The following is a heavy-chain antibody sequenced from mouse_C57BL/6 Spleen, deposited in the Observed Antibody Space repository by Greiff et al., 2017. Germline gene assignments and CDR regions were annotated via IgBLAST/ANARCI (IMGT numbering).Heavy chain of an antibody. CDR3: ARRDQGPYYAMDD. D-gene: IGHD3-2*02. CDR2: IYPGSGNT. V-gene: IGHV1-66*01. CDR1: GYSFTSYY. J-gene: IGHJ4*01. Sequence: VQLQQSGPELVKPGASVKISCKASGYSFTSYYIHWVKQRPGQGLEWIGWIYPGSGNTKYNEKFKGKATLTADTSSSTAYMQLSSRTSEDSAVYYCARRDQGPYYAMDDWGKGTSVTVSA.